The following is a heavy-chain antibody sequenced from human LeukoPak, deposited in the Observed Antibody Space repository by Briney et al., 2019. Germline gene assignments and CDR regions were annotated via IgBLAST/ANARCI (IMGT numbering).Heavy chain of an antibody. CDR1: GFTFSSYA. CDR2: ISGSGGST. Sequence: GGSLRLSCAASGFTFSSYAMSWVRQAPGKGLEWVSAISGSGGSTYYADSVKGRFTISRDNSKNTLYLQMNSLRAEDTAVYYCARGNHLHWYFDLWGRGTLVTVSS. D-gene: IGHD1-14*01. V-gene: IGHV3-23*01. CDR3: ARGNHLHWYFDL. J-gene: IGHJ2*01.